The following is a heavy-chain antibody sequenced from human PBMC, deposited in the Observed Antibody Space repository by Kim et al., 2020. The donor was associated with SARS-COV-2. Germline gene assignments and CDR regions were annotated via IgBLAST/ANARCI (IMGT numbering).Heavy chain of an antibody. V-gene: IGHV1-8*01. Sequence: ASVKVSCKASGYTFTSYDINWVRQATGQGLEGMGWMNPNSGNTGYAQKFQGRVTMTRNTSISTAYMELSSLRSEDTAVYYCAREILLWFGELPHYYYYYGMDVWGQGTTVTVSS. J-gene: IGHJ6*02. CDR2: MNPNSGNT. CDR3: AREILLWFGELPHYYYYYGMDV. D-gene: IGHD3-10*01. CDR1: GYTFTSYD.